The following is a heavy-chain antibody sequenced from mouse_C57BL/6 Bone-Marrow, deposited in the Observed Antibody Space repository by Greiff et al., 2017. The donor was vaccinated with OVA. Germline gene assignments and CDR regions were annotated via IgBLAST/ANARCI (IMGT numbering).Heavy chain of an antibody. J-gene: IGHJ1*03. CDR1: GFTFSDYY. V-gene: IGHV5-16*01. D-gene: IGHD3-3*01. CDR3: SRGGWDWYFDV. CDR2: INYDGSST. Sequence: EVKVVESEGGLVQPGSSMKLSCTASGFTFSDYYMAWVRQVPEKGLEWVANINYDGSSTYYLDSLQSRFIISRDNANNILYLHMSSLKSEDTATYYCSRGGWDWYFDVWGTGTTVTVSS.